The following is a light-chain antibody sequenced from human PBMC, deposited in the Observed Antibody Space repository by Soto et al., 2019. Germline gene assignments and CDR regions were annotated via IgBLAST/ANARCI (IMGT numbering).Light chain of an antibody. Sequence: EIVLTQSPGTLSLSPGERATLSCRASQSVSSSYLAWYQQKPGQAPRLLIYGASSRATGIPDRFIGSGSGTDFTLTISRLEPEDFAVYYCQQYGSSPTLTFGPGTKVDIK. CDR1: QSVSSSY. CDR3: QQYGSSPTLT. J-gene: IGKJ3*01. CDR2: GAS. V-gene: IGKV3-20*01.